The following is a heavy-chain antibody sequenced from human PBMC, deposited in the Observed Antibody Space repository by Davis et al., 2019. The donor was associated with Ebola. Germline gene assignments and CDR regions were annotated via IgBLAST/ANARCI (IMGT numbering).Heavy chain of an antibody. CDR1: VYTLTRYG. Sequence: SVHVSRMASVYTLTRYGISWVRPAPGQGLEWMGGIIPIFGTANSAQKFQGRATITADESTSTASMELGSLGSEDTAVYYRARGGGALDYGGNYFDYWGQGTLVTVSS. CDR3: ARGGGALDYGGNYFDY. D-gene: IGHD4-23*01. CDR2: IIPIFGTA. J-gene: IGHJ4*02. V-gene: IGHV1-69*13.